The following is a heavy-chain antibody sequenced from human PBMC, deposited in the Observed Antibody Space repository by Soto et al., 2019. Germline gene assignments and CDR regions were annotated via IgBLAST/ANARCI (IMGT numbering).Heavy chain of an antibody. CDR3: AKNSGYSYGFPFDF. V-gene: IGHV3-30*18. CDR1: GFTVSSYV. CDR2: ISYDGSNK. Sequence: GGSLRLSCAASGFTVSSYVMHWVRQAPGKGLEWVALISYDGSNKYYADSVKGRFTISRDNSKNTLYLQVNSLRAEDTAVYYCAKNSGYSYGFPFDFWGQGTLVTVSS. J-gene: IGHJ4*02. D-gene: IGHD5-18*01.